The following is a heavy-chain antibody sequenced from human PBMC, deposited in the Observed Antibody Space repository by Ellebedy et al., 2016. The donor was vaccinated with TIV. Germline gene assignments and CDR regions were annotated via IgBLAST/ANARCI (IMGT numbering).Heavy chain of an antibody. CDR3: ARGRPPLLYLDY. Sequence: GGSLRLSCAASRFTFSSYAMSWVRQAPGKGLEWVSSISSSSSYIYYADSVKGRFTISRDNAKNSLYLQMNSLRAEDTAVYYCARGRPPLLYLDYWGQGTLVTVSS. CDR1: RFTFSSYA. V-gene: IGHV3-21*01. J-gene: IGHJ4*02. D-gene: IGHD2-2*01. CDR2: ISSSSSYI.